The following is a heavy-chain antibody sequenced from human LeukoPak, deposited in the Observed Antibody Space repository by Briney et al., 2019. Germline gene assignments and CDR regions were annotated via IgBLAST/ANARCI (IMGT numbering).Heavy chain of an antibody. CDR1: GFTFSSYA. CDR3: ARVGARGVIPNYYYYMDV. J-gene: IGHJ6*03. D-gene: IGHD3-10*01. Sequence: GRSLRLSCAASGFTFSSYAMHWVRQAPGKGLEWVAVISYDGSNKYYADSVKGRFTISRDNSKNTLYLQMNSLRAEDTAVYYCARVGARGVIPNYYYYMDVWGKGTTVTVSS. CDR2: ISYDGSNK. V-gene: IGHV3-30*04.